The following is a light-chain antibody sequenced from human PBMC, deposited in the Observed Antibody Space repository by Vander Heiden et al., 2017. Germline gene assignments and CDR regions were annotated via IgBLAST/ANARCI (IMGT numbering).Light chain of an antibody. CDR3: CSYAGSYTYV. CDR1: SSDVGGYNC. Sequence: QSALTQPRSVSASPGQSVTITCTGTSSDVGGYNCVSWYQQHPGKAPRLMIYDVSKRPSGVPDRFSGSKSGNTASLTISGLQAEDEADYYCCSYAGSYTYVFGTGTKVTVL. J-gene: IGLJ1*01. V-gene: IGLV2-11*01. CDR2: DVS.